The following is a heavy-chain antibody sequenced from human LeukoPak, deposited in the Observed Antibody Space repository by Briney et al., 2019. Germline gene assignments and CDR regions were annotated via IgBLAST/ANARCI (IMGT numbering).Heavy chain of an antibody. D-gene: IGHD2-2*01. CDR2: ISWNSGSI. J-gene: IGHJ4*02. CDR3: ARLLGGEGYCSSTSCYGDY. V-gene: IGHV3-9*01. Sequence: PGRSLRLSCAASGFTFDDYAMHWVRQAPGKGLEWVSGISWNSGSIGYADSVKGRFTISRDNAKNSLYLQMNSLRAEDTAVYYCARLLGGEGYCSSTSCYGDYWGQGTLVTVSS. CDR1: GFTFDDYA.